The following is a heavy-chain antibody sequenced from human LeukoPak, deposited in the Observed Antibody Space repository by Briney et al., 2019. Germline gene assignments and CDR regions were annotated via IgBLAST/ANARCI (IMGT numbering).Heavy chain of an antibody. V-gene: IGHV1-69*05. Sequence: GASVKVSCKGSGGTFSSHGFSWVRQAPGQGLEWMGGIIPIFGTTNYAQKFQGRVTITTDESTSTAYVELSSLRSEDTAVYYCARRWPDSSGYYLFDYWGQGTLVTVSS. CDR3: ARRWPDSSGYYLFDY. J-gene: IGHJ4*02. D-gene: IGHD3-22*01. CDR2: IIPIFGTT. CDR1: GGTFSSHG.